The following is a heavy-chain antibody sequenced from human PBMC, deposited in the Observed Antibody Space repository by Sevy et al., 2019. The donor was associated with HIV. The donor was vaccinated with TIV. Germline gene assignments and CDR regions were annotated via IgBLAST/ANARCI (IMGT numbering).Heavy chain of an antibody. V-gene: IGHV3-23*01. CDR3: AKTLQKLPFHPHYFDY. Sequence: GGSLRLSCGVSGFALRSYTMNWVRQAPGKGLEWVASISATDGSTYYADSVKGRFTISRDVSKSTLYLQMNSLTAEDTAMFYCAKTLQKLPFHPHYFDYWGQGTLVTVSS. D-gene: IGHD2-21*02. CDR1: GFALRSYT. J-gene: IGHJ4*02. CDR2: ISATDGST.